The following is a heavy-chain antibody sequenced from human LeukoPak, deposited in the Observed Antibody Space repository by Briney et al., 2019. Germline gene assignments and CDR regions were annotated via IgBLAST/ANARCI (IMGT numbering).Heavy chain of an antibody. CDR3: ARVDYYKTWGAFDI. V-gene: IGHV3-48*03. CDR2: ISSSGSTI. Sequence: GSLRLSCAASGFTFSSYEMNWVRQAPGKGLEWVSYISSSGSTIYYADSVKGRFTISRDNAKNSLYLQMNSLRAEDTAVYYCARVDYYKTWGAFDIWGQGTMVTVSS. D-gene: IGHD3-22*01. CDR1: GFTFSSYE. J-gene: IGHJ3*02.